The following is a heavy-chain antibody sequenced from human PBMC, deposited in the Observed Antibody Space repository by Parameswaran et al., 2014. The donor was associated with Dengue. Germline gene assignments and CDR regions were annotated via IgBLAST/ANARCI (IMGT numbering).Heavy chain of an antibody. CDR2: SLTGEQ. CDR3: AGLSGFELLYGMDV. D-gene: IGHD5-12*01. V-gene: IGHV4-59*12. J-gene: IGHJ6*02. Sequence: WIRQPQGRDWSGLEISLTGEQQVQPSLKSRVTISVDTSKHQFSPKLSPVTAADTAVYYCAGLSGFELLYGMDVWGQGTTVTVSS.